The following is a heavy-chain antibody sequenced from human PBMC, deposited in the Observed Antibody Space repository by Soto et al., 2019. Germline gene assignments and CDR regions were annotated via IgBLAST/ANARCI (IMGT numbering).Heavy chain of an antibody. J-gene: IGHJ4*02. CDR1: GFTFSSYA. Sequence: TGGSLRLSCAASGFTFSSYAMSWVRQAPGKGLEWVSAISGSGGSTYYADSVKGRFTISRDNSKNTLYLQMNSLRAEDTAVYYCARAHYKRGYSYGADYWGQGTLVTVSS. V-gene: IGHV3-23*01. D-gene: IGHD5-18*01. CDR2: ISGSGGST. CDR3: ARAHYKRGYSYGADY.